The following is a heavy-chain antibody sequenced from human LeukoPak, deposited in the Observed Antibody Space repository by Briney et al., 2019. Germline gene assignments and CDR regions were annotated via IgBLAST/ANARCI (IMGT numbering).Heavy chain of an antibody. CDR1: GGSISSGSYY. CDR3: ARARDYVWGSYRATHYYYYYYMDV. Sequence: SETLSLTCTVSGGSISSGSYYWSWIRQPPGKGLEWIGYIYNSGSTNYNPSLKSRVTISVDMSKNQFSLKLSSVTAADTAVYYCARARDYVWGSYRATHYYYYYYMDVWGKGTTVTVSS. CDR2: IYNSGST. D-gene: IGHD3-16*02. V-gene: IGHV4-61*01. J-gene: IGHJ6*03.